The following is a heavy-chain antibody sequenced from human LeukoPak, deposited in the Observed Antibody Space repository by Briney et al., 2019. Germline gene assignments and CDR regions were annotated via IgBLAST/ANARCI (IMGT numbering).Heavy chain of an antibody. V-gene: IGHV3-23*01. CDR1: GFTFSIYA. Sequence: PGGSLILSCAASGFTFSIYAMSWVRQAPGKGLAWVSGLNEDGGYTYYADSVKGRFTISRDNSENTLYLQMSSLRAEDTAIYYCASRSMSHFDYWGQGTLVTVPS. CDR2: LNEDGGYT. D-gene: IGHD2/OR15-2a*01. CDR3: ASRSMSHFDY. J-gene: IGHJ4*02.